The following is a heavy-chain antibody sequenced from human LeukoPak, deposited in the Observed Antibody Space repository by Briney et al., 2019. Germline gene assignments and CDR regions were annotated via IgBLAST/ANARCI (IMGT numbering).Heavy chain of an antibody. D-gene: IGHD3-3*01. CDR1: GGTFSSYA. Sequence: SVKVSCKASGGTFSSYAISWVRQAPGQGLEWMGGIIPIFGTANYAQKFQGRVTITADESTSTAYMELSSLRSEDTAVCYCARSVGDFWSGRLSWFDPWGQGTLVTVSS. CDR2: IIPIFGTA. CDR3: ARSVGDFWSGRLSWFDP. V-gene: IGHV1-69*01. J-gene: IGHJ5*02.